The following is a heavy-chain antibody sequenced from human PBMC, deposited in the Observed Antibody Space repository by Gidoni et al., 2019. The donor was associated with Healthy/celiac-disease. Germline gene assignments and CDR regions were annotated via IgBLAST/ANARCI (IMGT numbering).Heavy chain of an antibody. CDR2: ISWNSGSI. Sequence: EVQLVESGGGLVQPGRSLRLSCAASGFTFDDYAMHWVRQAPGKGLEWVSGISWNSGSIGYADSVKGRFTISRDNAKNSLYLQMNSLRAEDTALYYCAKGHDYDILTEKHNWFDPWGQGTLVTVSS. D-gene: IGHD3-9*01. V-gene: IGHV3-9*01. CDR1: GFTFDDYA. CDR3: AKGHDYDILTEKHNWFDP. J-gene: IGHJ5*02.